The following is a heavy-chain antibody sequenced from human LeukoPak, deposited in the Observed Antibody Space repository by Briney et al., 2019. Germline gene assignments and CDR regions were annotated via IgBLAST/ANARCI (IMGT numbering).Heavy chain of an antibody. Sequence: SQTLSLTCTVSGGSISSGSYYWSWIRQPPGKGLEWIGYIYYSGSTYYNPSLKSRVTISVDTSKNQFSLKLSSVTAADTAVYYCARGLPPYYDSSGYPAGRWFDPWGQGTLVTVSS. CDR1: GGSISSGSYY. CDR2: IYYSGST. J-gene: IGHJ5*02. CDR3: ARGLPPYYDSSGYPAGRWFDP. V-gene: IGHV4-30-4*07. D-gene: IGHD3-22*01.